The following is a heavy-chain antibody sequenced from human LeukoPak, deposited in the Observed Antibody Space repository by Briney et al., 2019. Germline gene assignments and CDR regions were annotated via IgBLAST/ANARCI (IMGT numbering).Heavy chain of an antibody. J-gene: IGHJ4*02. CDR1: GGSISSSSYY. D-gene: IGHD2-2*01. CDR2: IHYSGST. V-gene: IGHV4-61*05. Sequence: SETLSLTCTVSGGSISSSSYYWGWIRQSPGKGVEWIGYIHYSGSTNYNPSLKSRVTISVDTSENQFSLKLRSVTAADTAVYYCARAANVVVPPGHPIPNTYYFDSWGQGTLVTVSS. CDR3: ARAANVVVPPGHPIPNTYYFDS.